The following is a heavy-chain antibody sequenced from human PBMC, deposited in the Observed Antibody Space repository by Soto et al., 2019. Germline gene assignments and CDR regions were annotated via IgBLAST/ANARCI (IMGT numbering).Heavy chain of an antibody. CDR3: ARSTYYDILTGSYYYYAMDV. CDR1: GFTVGSNY. V-gene: IGHV3-53*01. D-gene: IGHD3-9*01. J-gene: IGHJ6*02. CDR2: IYSEGTP. Sequence: GGSLRLSCAASGFTVGSNYMGWVRQAPGKGLEWVSVIYSEGTPYYADSVKGRFTISRENSNNTLYLHMNNLRAEDTAVYYCARSTYYDILTGSYYYYAMDVWGQGTTVTVSS.